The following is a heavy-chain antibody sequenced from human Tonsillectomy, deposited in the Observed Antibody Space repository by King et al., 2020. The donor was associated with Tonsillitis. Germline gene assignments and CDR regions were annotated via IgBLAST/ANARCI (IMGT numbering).Heavy chain of an antibody. CDR2: INHSGST. Sequence: VQLQQWGAGLLKPSETLSLTCAVYGGSFSGYYWSWIRQPPGKGLEWIGEINHSGSTNYNPSLKSRVTISVDTSKNQFSLKLSSVTAADTAVYYCARGVITIAAAGYYYYYYVDVWGKGTTVTVSS. CDR3: ARGVITIAAAGYYYYYYVDV. CDR1: GGSFSGYY. J-gene: IGHJ6*03. D-gene: IGHD6-13*01. V-gene: IGHV4-34*01.